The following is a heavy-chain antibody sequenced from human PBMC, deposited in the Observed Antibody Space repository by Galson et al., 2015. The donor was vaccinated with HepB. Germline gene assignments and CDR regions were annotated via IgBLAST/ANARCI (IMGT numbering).Heavy chain of an antibody. V-gene: IGHV2-5*02. D-gene: IGHD3-9*01. CDR1: GFSLSSRWVS. CDR2: ISWDDDK. J-gene: IGHJ5*02. Sequence: PALVKPTQTLALTCTFSGFSLSSRWVSVGWIRQPPGTPPDWLAPISWDDDKQYSPSVKSSLTITKDTSKNQVVLTMTNMDPVDTATFFCARRAGSYHYLTGWVHNWCDPWGPGILVTVSS. CDR3: ARRAGSYHYLTGWVHNWCDP.